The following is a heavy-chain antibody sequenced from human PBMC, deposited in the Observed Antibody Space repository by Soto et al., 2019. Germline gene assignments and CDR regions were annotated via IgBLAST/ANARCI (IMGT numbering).Heavy chain of an antibody. CDR3: ARVRRGIIIAQNYYYGMDV. CDR2: IDHSGST. CDR1: DGSFSGYY. J-gene: IGHJ6*02. V-gene: IGHV4-34*01. D-gene: IGHD3-10*01. Sequence: QVQLQQWGAGLLKPSETLSLTCAVYDGSFSGYYWSWIRQPPGKGLEWIAEIDHSGSTNYNPSLQSRVTISVDTSKNQFSLSLSTVTAADTAVYYCARVRRGIIIAQNYYYGMDVWGQGTTVTVSS.